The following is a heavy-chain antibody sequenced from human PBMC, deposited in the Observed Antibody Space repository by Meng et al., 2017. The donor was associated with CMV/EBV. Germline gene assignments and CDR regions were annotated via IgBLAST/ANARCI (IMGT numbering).Heavy chain of an antibody. CDR2: INSDGSST. CDR1: GFTFSSYW. J-gene: IGHJ4*02. D-gene: IGHD3-3*01. Sequence: GGSLRLSCAASGFTFSSYWMHWVRQAPGKGLVWVSRINSDGSSTSYADSVKGRFTISRDNAKNTLYLQMNSLRAEDTAVYYCARAIGVVIKIERLSLYYFDYWGQGTLVTVSS. V-gene: IGHV3-74*01. CDR3: ARAIGVVIKIERLSLYYFDY.